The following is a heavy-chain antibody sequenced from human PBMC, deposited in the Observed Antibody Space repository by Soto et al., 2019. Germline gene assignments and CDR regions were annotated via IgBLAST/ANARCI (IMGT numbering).Heavy chain of an antibody. CDR1: GFTFSSYA. CDR3: AKDSENYDYVWGSSSAFDY. Sequence: PGGSLRLSCAASGFTFSSYAMSWVRQAPGKGLEWVSAISGSGGSTYYADSVKGRFTISRDNSKNTLYLQMNSLRAEDTAVYYCAKDSENYDYVWGSSSAFDYWGQGTLVTVSS. V-gene: IGHV3-23*01. CDR2: ISGSGGST. D-gene: IGHD3-16*01. J-gene: IGHJ4*02.